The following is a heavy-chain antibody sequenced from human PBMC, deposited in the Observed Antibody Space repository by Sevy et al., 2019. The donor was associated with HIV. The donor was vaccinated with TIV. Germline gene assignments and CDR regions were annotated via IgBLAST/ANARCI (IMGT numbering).Heavy chain of an antibody. CDR2: LFFGCGEI. CDR3: AREGCTKPHDY. J-gene: IGHJ4*02. V-gene: IGHV3-23*01. D-gene: IGHD2-8*01. Sequence: GGSLRLSCAASGFIFSKYSMSWVRQPPGKGLEWVSTLFFGCGEINCADPVKGRFTISRDNSKSSVYLQMNNLRPEDTAVYYGAREGCTKPHDYWGQGTLVTVSS. CDR1: GFIFSKYS.